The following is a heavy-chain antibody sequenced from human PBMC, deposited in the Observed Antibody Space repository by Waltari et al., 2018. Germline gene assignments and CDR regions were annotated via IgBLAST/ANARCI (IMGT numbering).Heavy chain of an antibody. CDR1: GGSFSGYY. Sequence: QVQLQQWGAGLLKPSEPLSLTCAVYGGSFSGYYWSWIRQPPGTGLEWIGEINHSGSTNYNPSLKSRVTISVDTSKNQFSLKLSSVTAADTAVYYCATTQLYYYESSGYYYPYFDYWGQGTLVTVSS. CDR2: INHSGST. D-gene: IGHD3-22*01. J-gene: IGHJ4*02. V-gene: IGHV4-34*01. CDR3: ATTQLYYYESSGYYYPYFDY.